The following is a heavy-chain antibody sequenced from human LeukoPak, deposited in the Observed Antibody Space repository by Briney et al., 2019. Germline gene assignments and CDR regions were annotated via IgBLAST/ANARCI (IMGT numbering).Heavy chain of an antibody. CDR1: GGSFSGYY. CDR3: ARRPFKSSSSWYYYYYYYMDV. D-gene: IGHD6-6*01. V-gene: IGHV4-34*01. J-gene: IGHJ6*03. Sequence: SETLSLTCAVYGGSFSGYYWSWIRQPPGKGLEWIGEINHSGSTNYNPSLKSRVTISVDTSKNQFSLKLSSVTAADTAVYYCARRPFKSSSSWYYYYYYYMDVWGKGTTVTVSS. CDR2: INHSGST.